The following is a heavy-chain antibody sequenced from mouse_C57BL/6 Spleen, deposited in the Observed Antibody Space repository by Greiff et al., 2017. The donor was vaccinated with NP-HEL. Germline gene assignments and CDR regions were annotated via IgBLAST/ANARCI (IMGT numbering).Heavy chain of an antibody. CDR2: IYPGDGDT. V-gene: IGHV1-82*01. J-gene: IGHJ2*01. Sequence: QVQLQQSGPELVKPGASVKISCKASGYAFSSSWMNWVKQRPGKGLEWIGRIYPGDGDTNYNGKFKGKATLTADKSSSTAYMQLSSLTSEDSAVYFCARGGITGTHYWGQGTTLTVSS. CDR3: ARGGITGTHY. D-gene: IGHD4-1*01. CDR1: GYAFSSSW.